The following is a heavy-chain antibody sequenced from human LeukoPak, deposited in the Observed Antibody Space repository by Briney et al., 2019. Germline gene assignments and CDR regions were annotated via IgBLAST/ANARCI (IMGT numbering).Heavy chain of an antibody. Sequence: GGSLRLSCAASGFTFSSYGMSWFRRAPGKGPEWVSGISGSGGNTYYADSVKGRFTISRDNSQNTLYLQMNTLRAEDTAVYCCAKVVSGYHFDYWGQGTLVTVSS. D-gene: IGHD5-12*01. CDR1: GFTFSSYG. V-gene: IGHV3-23*01. CDR3: AKVVSGYHFDY. J-gene: IGHJ4*02. CDR2: ISGSGGNT.